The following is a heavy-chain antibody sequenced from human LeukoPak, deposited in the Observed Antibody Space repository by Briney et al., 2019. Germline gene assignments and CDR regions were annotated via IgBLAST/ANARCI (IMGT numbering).Heavy chain of an antibody. J-gene: IGHJ4*02. D-gene: IGHD5-18*01. CDR3: ARVTSGYSYGHFDY. Sequence: ASVKVSCKASGYTFTSYDINWVRQATGQGLEWMGWMNPNSGNTGYAQKFQGRVTITRNTSISTAYMELSSLRSEDTAVYYCARVTSGYSYGHFDYWGQGTLVTVSS. V-gene: IGHV1-8*03. CDR1: GYTFTSYD. CDR2: MNPNSGNT.